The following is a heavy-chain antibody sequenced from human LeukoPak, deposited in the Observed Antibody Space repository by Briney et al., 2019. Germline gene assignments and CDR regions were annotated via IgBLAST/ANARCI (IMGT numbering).Heavy chain of an antibody. CDR3: ARDLSKVATYYYDSSGYYQFDY. CDR1: GYTFTSYG. Sequence: ASVKVSCKASGYTFTSYGISWVRQAPGQGLEWMGWISAYNGNTNYAQKLQGRVTMTTDTSTSTAYMELRSLRSGDTAVYYCARDLSKVATYYYDSSGYYQFDYWGQGTLVTVSS. J-gene: IGHJ4*02. CDR2: ISAYNGNT. D-gene: IGHD3-22*01. V-gene: IGHV1-18*01.